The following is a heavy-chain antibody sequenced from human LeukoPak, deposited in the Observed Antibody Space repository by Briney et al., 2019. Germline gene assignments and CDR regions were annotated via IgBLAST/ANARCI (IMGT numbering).Heavy chain of an antibody. Sequence: PGRSLRLSCAASGFTFDDYAMHWVRQAPGEGLEWVSSISWDSGHSVHADAVQGRFTISRDNAKNSLYLQMNNLRPEDTALYYCIKDLRLDLHLDTFEIRGQGTMVTVSS. CDR2: ISWDSGHS. D-gene: IGHD1-7*01. V-gene: IGHV3-9*01. J-gene: IGHJ3*02. CDR3: IKDLRLDLHLDTFEI. CDR1: GFTFDDYA.